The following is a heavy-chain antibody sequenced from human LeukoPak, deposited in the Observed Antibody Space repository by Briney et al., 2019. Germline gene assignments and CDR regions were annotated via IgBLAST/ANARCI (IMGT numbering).Heavy chain of an antibody. J-gene: IGHJ4*02. V-gene: IGHV4-59*01. D-gene: IGHD1-26*01. Sequence: SETLSLTCIVSGGSINDYYWSWIRQPPGKGLEWIGYIYYSGSTNYNPSLKSRVTISVDTSKNQFSLNLTSVTPADTAVYYCARSGSYSGICDYWGQGTLVTVSS. CDR1: GGSINDYY. CDR3: ARSGSYSGICDY. CDR2: IYYSGST.